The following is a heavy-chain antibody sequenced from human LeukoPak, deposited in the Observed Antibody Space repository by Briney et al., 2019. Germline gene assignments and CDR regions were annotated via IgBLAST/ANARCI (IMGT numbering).Heavy chain of an antibody. V-gene: IGHV3-30*04. CDR2: ISYDGSNK. D-gene: IGHD6-13*01. CDR1: GFTFSSYA. Sequence: PGRSLRLSCAASGFTFSSYAMHWVRQAPGKGLEWVAVISYDGSNKYYADSVKGRFTISRDNSKNTLYLQMNSLRAEDTAVYYCAKGAAAGLYYYGMDVWGKGTTVTVSS. CDR3: AKGAAAGLYYYGMDV. J-gene: IGHJ6*04.